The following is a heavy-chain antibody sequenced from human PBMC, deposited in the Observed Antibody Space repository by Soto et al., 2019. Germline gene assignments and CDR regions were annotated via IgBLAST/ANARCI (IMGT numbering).Heavy chain of an antibody. D-gene: IGHD1-26*01. V-gene: IGHV3-30-3*01. J-gene: IGHJ1*01. CDR3: ATWEERYFQV. CDR2: ISHDGSHK. Sequence: QVQLVESGGGVVQPGRSLRLSCAASGFTFNSFTMHWVRQAPGKGLEWVAVISHDGSHKYSADSVKGRFTISRDDSKNTLYLQMSSLRVEDTAIYYCATWEERYFQVWGQGTLVTVSS. CDR1: GFTFNSFT.